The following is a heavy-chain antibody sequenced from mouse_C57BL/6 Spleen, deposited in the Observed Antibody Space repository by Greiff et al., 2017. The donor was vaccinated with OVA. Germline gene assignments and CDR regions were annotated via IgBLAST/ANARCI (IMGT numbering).Heavy chain of an antibody. Sequence: QVQLQQPGAELVMPGASVKLSCKASGYTFTSYWMHWVKQRPGQGLEWIGEIDPSDSYTNYNQKFKGKSTLTVDKSSSTAYMQLSSLTSEDSAVYYCATQLGYYYAMDYWGQGTSVTVSS. CDR1: GYTFTSYW. J-gene: IGHJ4*01. V-gene: IGHV1-69*01. CDR3: ATQLGYYYAMDY. D-gene: IGHD4-1*02. CDR2: IDPSDSYT.